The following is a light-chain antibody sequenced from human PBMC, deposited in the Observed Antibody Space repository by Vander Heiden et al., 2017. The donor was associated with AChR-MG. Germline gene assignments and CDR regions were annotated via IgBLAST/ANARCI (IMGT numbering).Light chain of an antibody. CDR2: DAS. CDR1: QAITGY. Sequence: DIQMTQSPSSLSASVGDRVTITCRASQAITGYLAWYQQKPGRAPKLLIYDASTLQSGVPSRFSGSGSGTDFTLTISSLRPEDVATYCCQNYNSAPLTFGGGTKVEI. V-gene: IGKV1-27*01. CDR3: QNYNSAPLT. J-gene: IGKJ4*01.